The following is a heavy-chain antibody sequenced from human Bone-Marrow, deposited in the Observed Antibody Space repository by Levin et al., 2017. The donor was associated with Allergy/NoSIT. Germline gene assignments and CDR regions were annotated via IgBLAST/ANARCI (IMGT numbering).Heavy chain of an antibody. CDR2: INSDGSST. J-gene: IGHJ6*03. Sequence: GGSLSLSCAASGFTFSSYWMHWVRQAPGKGLVWVSRINSDGSSTSYADSVKGRFTISRDNAKNTLYLQMNSLRAEDTAVYYCARDVPGFLEGLSYYYYYYMDGWGKGTTVTVSS. CDR1: GFTFSSYW. V-gene: IGHV3-74*01. CDR3: ARDVPGFLEGLSYYYYYYMDG. D-gene: IGHD3-3*01.